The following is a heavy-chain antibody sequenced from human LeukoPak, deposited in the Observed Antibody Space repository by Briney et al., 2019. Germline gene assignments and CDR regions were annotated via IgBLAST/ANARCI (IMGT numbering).Heavy chain of an antibody. D-gene: IGHD3-10*01. V-gene: IGHV3-48*02. J-gene: IGHJ4*02. CDR2: ISSSGSTI. CDR1: GFTFSSYN. CDR3: ARLEYYYVSGNYYKLFDY. Sequence: PGGSLRLSCAASGFTFSSYNMNWVRQAPGKGLEWVSDISSSGSTIYFADSVKGRFTISRDNAKNSLYLQMNSLRDEDMAVYYCARLEYYYVSGNYYKLFDYWGQGTLVTVCS.